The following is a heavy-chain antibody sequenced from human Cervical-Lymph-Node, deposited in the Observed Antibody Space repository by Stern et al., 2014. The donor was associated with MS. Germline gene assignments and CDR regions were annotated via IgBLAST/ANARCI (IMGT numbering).Heavy chain of an antibody. CDR3: ARETGGYTYGDTDFFDY. J-gene: IGHJ4*02. Sequence: QVQLQESGPGLVKPSQTLSLTCIVSGGSISSGSFYWNWIRQPAGKGLEWIGRIYSSGSTNYNPSLKSRVTISGDTSKKPLSLEMFSLTAADTAVYYCARETGGYTYGDTDFFDYWGQGALVTVSS. D-gene: IGHD5-18*01. CDR1: GGSISSGSFY. CDR2: IYSSGST. V-gene: IGHV4-61*02.